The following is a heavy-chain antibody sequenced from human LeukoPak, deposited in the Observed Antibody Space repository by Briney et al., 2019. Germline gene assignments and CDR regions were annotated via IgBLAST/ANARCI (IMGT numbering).Heavy chain of an antibody. Sequence: SETLSLTCTVSGGSISSSSYYWGWIRQPPGKGLEWIGSIYYSGSTYYNPSLKSRVTISVDTSKNQFSLKLSSVTAADTAVYYCAKDVSMIVVVSPEKVDYWGQGTLVTVSS. J-gene: IGHJ4*02. D-gene: IGHD3-22*01. CDR1: GGSISSSSYY. V-gene: IGHV4-39*07. CDR3: AKDVSMIVVVSPEKVDY. CDR2: IYYSGST.